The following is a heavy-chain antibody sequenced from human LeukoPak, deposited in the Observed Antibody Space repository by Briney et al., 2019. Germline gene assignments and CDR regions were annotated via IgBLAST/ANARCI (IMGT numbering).Heavy chain of an antibody. V-gene: IGHV4-34*01. Sequence: SETLSLTCAVYGGSFSGYYWSWIRQPPGKGLEWIGEINHSGSTNYNPSLKSRVTISVDTSKNQFSLKLSSVTAAYTAVYYCARGPRRSVDYWGQGTLVTVSS. J-gene: IGHJ4*02. CDR3: ARGPRRSVDY. D-gene: IGHD3-10*01. CDR2: INHSGST. CDR1: GGSFSGYY.